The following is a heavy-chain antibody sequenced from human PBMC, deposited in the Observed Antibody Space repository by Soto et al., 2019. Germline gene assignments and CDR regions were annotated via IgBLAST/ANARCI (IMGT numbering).Heavy chain of an antibody. J-gene: IGHJ4*02. CDR1: GYTFTSYH. CDR2: ISAYNTNT. V-gene: IGHV1-18*01. Sequence: QVQLVQSGAEVKKPGASVKVSCKTSGYTFTSYHISWVRQAPGQGLEGMGWISAYNTNTNYAQRFQGRVTMTTDTLTSTAYMELRSLRSDDTAVYYCARDTPPTDYWGQGTLVTVSS. CDR3: ARDTPPTDY.